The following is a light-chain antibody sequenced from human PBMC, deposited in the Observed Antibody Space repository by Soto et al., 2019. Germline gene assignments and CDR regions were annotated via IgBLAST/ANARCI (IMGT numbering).Light chain of an antibody. Sequence: SVLTQPRSVSGSPGQSLTISCTGTSSDVGAYNYVSWYQQHPDKAPKLIIYDVTERPSGVPDRFTGSKSGNTASLTISGLQADDEADYYCCSYAGSYTEVFGTGTKVTVL. CDR2: DVT. V-gene: IGLV2-11*01. CDR1: SSDVGAYNY. CDR3: CSYAGSYTEV. J-gene: IGLJ1*01.